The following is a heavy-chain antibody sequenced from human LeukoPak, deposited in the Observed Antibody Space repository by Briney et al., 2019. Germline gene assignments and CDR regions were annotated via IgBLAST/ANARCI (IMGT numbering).Heavy chain of an antibody. CDR3: ARASSAEQLVTA. CDR2: IIPIFGIA. V-gene: IGHV1-69*04. Sequence: SVKVSCKASGGTFSSYAISWVRQAPGQGLEWMGRIIPIFGIANYAQKFQGRVTITADKSTSTAYMELSSLRSEDTAVYYCARASSAEQLVTAWGQGTLVAVSS. CDR1: GGTFSSYA. D-gene: IGHD6-6*01. J-gene: IGHJ5*02.